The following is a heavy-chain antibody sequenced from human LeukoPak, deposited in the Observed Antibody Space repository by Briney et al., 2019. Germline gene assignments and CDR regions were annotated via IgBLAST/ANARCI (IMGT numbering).Heavy chain of an antibody. Sequence: SETLPLTCAVYGGSFSGYYWSWIRQPPGKGLEWIGEIHHSGSTNYNPSLKSRVTISVDTSKNQFSLKLSSVTAADTAVYYCASAQKPVDGYNDGRGGPFDYWGQGTLVTVSS. D-gene: IGHD5-24*01. CDR2: IHHSGST. V-gene: IGHV4-34*01. CDR1: GGSFSGYY. CDR3: ASAQKPVDGYNDGRGGPFDY. J-gene: IGHJ4*02.